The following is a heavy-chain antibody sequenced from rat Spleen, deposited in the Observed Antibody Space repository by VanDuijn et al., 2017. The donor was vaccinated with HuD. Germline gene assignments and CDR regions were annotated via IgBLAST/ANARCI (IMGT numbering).Heavy chain of an antibody. Sequence: QVQLKESGPGLVQPSQTLSLTCTVSGFSLTSYTVSWVRQPPGKGLEWIAAISSGGRTYYNSGLKSRLSISRDTSKSQVFLKINSLQTEDTAIYFCTRTYGGYTSHWFAYWGQGTLVSVPS. V-gene: IGHV2-6*01. D-gene: IGHD1-11*01. CDR1: GFSLTSYT. CDR2: ISSGGRT. J-gene: IGHJ3*01. CDR3: TRTYGGYTSHWFAY.